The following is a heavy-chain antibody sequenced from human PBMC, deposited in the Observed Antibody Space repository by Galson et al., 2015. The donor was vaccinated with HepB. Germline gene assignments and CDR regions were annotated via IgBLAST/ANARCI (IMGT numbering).Heavy chain of an antibody. CDR1: GFTFSSYG. J-gene: IGHJ4*02. V-gene: IGHV3-30*18. D-gene: IGHD1-26*01. CDR3: AKDSGDSGSYYRWLDY. CDR2: ISYDGSNK. Sequence: SLRLSCAASGFTFSSYGMHWVRQAPGKGLEWVAVISYDGSNKYYADSVKGRFTISRDNSKNTLYLQMNSLRAEDTAVYYCAKDSGDSGSYYRWLDYWGQGTLVTVSS.